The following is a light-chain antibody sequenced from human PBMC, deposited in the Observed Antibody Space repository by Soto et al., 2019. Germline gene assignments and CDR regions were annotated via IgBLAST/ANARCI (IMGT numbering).Light chain of an antibody. CDR2: RNN. CDR1: SSNIGSAY. Sequence: QSVLTQPPSASVTPGQTVTISCSGSSSNIGSAYIYWYQHLPGTAPKLLIYRNNQRPSGVPDRFSASKSGTSASLAISGLRSEDDADYYCAAWDDSFVVFGGGTKLTVL. J-gene: IGLJ2*01. CDR3: AAWDDSFVV. V-gene: IGLV1-47*01.